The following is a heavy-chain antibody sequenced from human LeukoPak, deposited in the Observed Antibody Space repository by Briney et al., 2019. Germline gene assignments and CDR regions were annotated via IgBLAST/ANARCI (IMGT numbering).Heavy chain of an antibody. V-gene: IGHV3-30*18. D-gene: IGHD3-10*01. CDR2: ISYDGSNK. CDR1: GFTFSSYW. J-gene: IGHJ6*02. CDR3: AKDAHYGSGSYYRQYYYYGMDV. Sequence: PGGSLRLSCAASGFTFSSYWMSWVRQAPGKGLEWVAVISYDGSNKYYADSVKGRFTISRDNSKNTLYLQMNSLRAEDTAVYYCAKDAHYGSGSYYRQYYYYGMDVWGQGTTVTVSS.